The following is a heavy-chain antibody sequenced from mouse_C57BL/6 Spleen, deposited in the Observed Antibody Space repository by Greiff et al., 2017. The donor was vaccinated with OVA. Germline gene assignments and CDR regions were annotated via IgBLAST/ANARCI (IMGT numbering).Heavy chain of an antibody. CDR2: IWSGGST. V-gene: IGHV2-2*01. Sequence: VQLQQSGPGLVQPSQSLSITCTVSGFSFTSYGVHWVRQSPGKGLEWLGVIWSGGSTDYTDAFISRLSIRKDNSKSQVFFKMNSLQADDTAIYDCTRTDGDAMDYWGQGTSVTVSS. CDR1: GFSFTSYG. D-gene: IGHD2-3*01. J-gene: IGHJ4*01. CDR3: TRTDGDAMDY.